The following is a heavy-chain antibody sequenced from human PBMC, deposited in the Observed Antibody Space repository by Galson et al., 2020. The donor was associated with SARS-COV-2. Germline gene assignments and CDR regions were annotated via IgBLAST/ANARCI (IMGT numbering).Heavy chain of an antibody. CDR2: IYSGGST. CDR3: ARDLEEMGATTRS. J-gene: IGHJ5*02. V-gene: IGHV3-53*01. CDR1: GLTVSSSF. Sequence: GSLRLSCAASGLTVSSSFMSWVRQAPGKGLEWVSVIYSGGSTYYADSVKGRFTISRDNSKNTVYLQMNSLRAEDTAVYYCARDLEEMGATTRSWGQGTLVTVSS. D-gene: IGHD1-26*01.